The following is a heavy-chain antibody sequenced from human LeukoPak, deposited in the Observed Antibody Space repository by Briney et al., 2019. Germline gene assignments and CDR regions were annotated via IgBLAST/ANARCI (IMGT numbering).Heavy chain of an antibody. J-gene: IGHJ4*02. D-gene: IGHD6-19*01. CDR2: ISGSGGST. Sequence: GGSLRLSCAASGFTFSSYAMSWVRQAPGKGLEWVSGISGSGGSTYYEDSVKGGFTSSRDNSKNRLYCKWNSLPAQDWALFYCAKMKYQWPVRIYFDYWGQGTLVTVSS. CDR1: GFTFSSYA. CDR3: AKMKYQWPVRIYFDY. V-gene: IGHV3-23*01.